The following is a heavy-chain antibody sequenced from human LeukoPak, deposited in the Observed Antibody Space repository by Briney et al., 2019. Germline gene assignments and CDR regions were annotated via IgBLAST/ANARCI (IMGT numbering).Heavy chain of an antibody. V-gene: IGHV4-38-2*02. Sequence: SETLSLTCTVSGYSISSGYYWGWIRQPPGKGLQWIGSIYHSGSTYYNPSLKSRVTISVDTSKNQFSLKLSSVTAADTAVYYCARERTVTTRGLDYWGQGTLVTVSS. D-gene: IGHD4-17*01. CDR1: GYSISSGYY. CDR3: ARERTVTTRGLDY. J-gene: IGHJ4*02. CDR2: IYHSGST.